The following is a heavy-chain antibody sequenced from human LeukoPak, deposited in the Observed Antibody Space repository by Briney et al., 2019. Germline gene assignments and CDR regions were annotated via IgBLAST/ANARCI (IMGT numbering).Heavy chain of an antibody. D-gene: IGHD4-17*01. Sequence: PSETLSLTCIVSNGSISTYYWSWIRQPPGKGLEWIGYIDYSGSTNYNPSLKSRVTISIDTSKNQFSLKLSSVTAADTAVYYCTRDLVTVTKGFDIWGQGTMVSVSS. V-gene: IGHV4-59*01. CDR2: IDYSGST. J-gene: IGHJ3*02. CDR3: TRDLVTVTKGFDI. CDR1: NGSISTYY.